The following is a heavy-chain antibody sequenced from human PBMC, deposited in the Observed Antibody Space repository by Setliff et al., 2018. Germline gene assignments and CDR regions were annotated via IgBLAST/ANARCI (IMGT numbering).Heavy chain of an antibody. D-gene: IGHD6-13*01. J-gene: IGHJ6*02. Sequence: PSETLSLTCAASGYFISSGYYWGWIRQPPGKGLEWIGSIYHSGSTYYNPSLKSRVTISVDTSKNQFSLKLSSVTAADTAVYYCARSAGYSSSWYNYYYGMDVWGQGTTVTVS. CDR3: ARSAGYSSSWYNYYYGMDV. CDR1: GYFISSGYY. V-gene: IGHV4-38-2*01. CDR2: IYHSGST.